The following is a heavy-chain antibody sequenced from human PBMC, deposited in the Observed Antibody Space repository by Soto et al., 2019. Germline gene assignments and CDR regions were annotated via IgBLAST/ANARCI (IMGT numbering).Heavy chain of an antibody. CDR2: IYYSGST. CDR3: AKYNFDWLFGYNAFDI. D-gene: IGHD3-9*01. V-gene: IGHV4-30-4*01. J-gene: IGHJ3*02. CDR1: GGSISSGDYY. Sequence: PSETLSLTCTVSGGSISSGDYYWSWIRQPPGKGLGWIGYIYYSGSTYYNPSLKSRVTISVDTSKNQFSLKLSSVTAADTAVYYCAKYNFDWLFGYNAFDIWGQGTMVTVSS.